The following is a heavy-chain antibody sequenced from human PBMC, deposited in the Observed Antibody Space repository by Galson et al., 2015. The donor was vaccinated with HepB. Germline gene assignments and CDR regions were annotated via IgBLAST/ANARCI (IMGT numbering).Heavy chain of an antibody. CDR3: ARINERYGSGSQLGLDY. CDR2: IVWDDDK. Sequence: PALVKPTQTLTLTCTFSGFSLSTSGMCVSWIRQPPGKALEWLARIVWDDDKYYSTSLKTRLTISKDTSKNQVVLTMTNMDPVDTATYYCARINERYGSGSQLGLDYCGQGTLVTVSS. D-gene: IGHD3-10*01. V-gene: IGHV2-70*11. CDR1: GFSLSTSGMC. J-gene: IGHJ4*02.